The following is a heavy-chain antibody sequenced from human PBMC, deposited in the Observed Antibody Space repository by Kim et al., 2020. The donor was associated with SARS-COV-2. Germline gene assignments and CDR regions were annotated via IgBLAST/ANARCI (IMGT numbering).Heavy chain of an antibody. V-gene: IGHV1-18*01. Sequence: ASVKVSCKASGYTFTSYGISWVRQAPGQGLEWMGWISAYNGNTNYAQKLQGRVTMTTDTSTSTAYMELRSLRSDDTAVYYCARAGSGSYYGHYYYYGMDVWGQGTTVTVSS. CDR2: ISAYNGNT. CDR1: GYTFTSYG. J-gene: IGHJ6*02. D-gene: IGHD3-10*01. CDR3: ARAGSGSYYGHYYYYGMDV.